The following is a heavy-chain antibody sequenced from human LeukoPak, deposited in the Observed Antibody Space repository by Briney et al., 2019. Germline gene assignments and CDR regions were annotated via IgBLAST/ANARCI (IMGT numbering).Heavy chain of an antibody. D-gene: IGHD3-22*01. Sequence: SETLFLTCTVSGGSISSYYWSWIRQPPGKGLEWIGYIYYSGSTNYNPSLKSRVTISVETSKNQFSLKLSSVTAADTAVYYCARVTGYMIEDYFDYWGQGTLVTVSS. CDR1: GGSISSYY. J-gene: IGHJ4*02. CDR3: ARVTGYMIEDYFDY. CDR2: IYYSGST. V-gene: IGHV4-59*01.